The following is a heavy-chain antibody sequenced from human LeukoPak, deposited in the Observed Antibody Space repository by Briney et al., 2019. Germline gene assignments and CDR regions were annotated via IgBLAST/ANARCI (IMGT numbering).Heavy chain of an antibody. CDR3: ARDHSSGWYADY. D-gene: IGHD6-19*01. CDR2: IIPVFGTT. V-gene: IGHV1-69*06. CDR1: GDNFRTYA. Sequence: SVKVSCKASGDNFRTYAISWVRQAPGQGLEWMGGIIPVFGTTIYAQKFQGRVTMTEDTSTDTAYMELSSLRSEDTAVYYCARDHSSGWYADYWGQGTLVTVSS. J-gene: IGHJ4*02.